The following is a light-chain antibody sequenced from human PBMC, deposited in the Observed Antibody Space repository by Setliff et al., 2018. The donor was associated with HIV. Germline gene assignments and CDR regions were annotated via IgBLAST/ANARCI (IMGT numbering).Light chain of an antibody. J-gene: IGLJ1*01. Sequence: QSVLTQPASVSGSPGQSITISCTGTSSDIGRYNLVYWYQQYPGKAPKLMIYQATKRPSGVSNRFSGSKSGNTASLTISGLQAEDEADYYCCSNTGSNTYVFGSGTKV. CDR3: CSNTGSNTYV. CDR1: SSDIGRYNL. V-gene: IGLV2-23*01. CDR2: QAT.